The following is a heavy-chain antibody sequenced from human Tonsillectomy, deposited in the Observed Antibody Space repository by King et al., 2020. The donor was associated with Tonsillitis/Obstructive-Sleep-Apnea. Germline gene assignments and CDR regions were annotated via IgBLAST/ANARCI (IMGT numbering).Heavy chain of an antibody. CDR1: GFTFSSYW. V-gene: IGHV3-7*01. Sequence: VQLVESGGGLVQPGGSLRLSCAASGFTFSSYWMSWVRQAPGKGLEWVANIKQDGSEKYYVDSVKGRFTISRDNAKNSLYLQMNSLRAEDTAVYYCAREGLYSSSWNLDYWGQGTLVTVSS. D-gene: IGHD6-13*01. CDR3: AREGLYSSSWNLDY. J-gene: IGHJ4*02. CDR2: IKQDGSEK.